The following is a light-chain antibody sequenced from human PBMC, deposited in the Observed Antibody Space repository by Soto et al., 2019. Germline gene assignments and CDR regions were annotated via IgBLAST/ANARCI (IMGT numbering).Light chain of an antibody. CDR2: EGS. CDR1: SSDVGSYNL. Sequence: QSALTQPASVSGSPGQSITISCTGTSSDVGSYNLVSWYQQHPGKAPKLMIYEGSTRPSGVSDRFSGSKSGNTASLTISGLQAEDEADYYCCSYAGSNTFVLFGGGTQLTVL. V-gene: IGLV2-23*01. J-gene: IGLJ2*01. CDR3: CSYAGSNTFVL.